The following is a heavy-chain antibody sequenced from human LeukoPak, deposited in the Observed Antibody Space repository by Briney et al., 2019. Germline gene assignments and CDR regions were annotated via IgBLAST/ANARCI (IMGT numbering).Heavy chain of an antibody. D-gene: IGHD3-22*01. J-gene: IGHJ6*03. Sequence: GESLKISCKGSGYSFTSYWIGWVRQMPGKGLEWMGIIYPGDSDTRYSPSFQGQVTISADKSIGTAYLQWSSLKASDTAMYYCARHGGYYDSSGYAYMDVWGKGTTVTVSS. CDR1: GYSFTSYW. CDR3: ARHGGYYDSSGYAYMDV. CDR2: IYPGDSDT. V-gene: IGHV5-51*01.